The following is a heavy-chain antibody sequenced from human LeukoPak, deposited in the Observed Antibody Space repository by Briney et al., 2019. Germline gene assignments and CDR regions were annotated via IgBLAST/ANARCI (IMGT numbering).Heavy chain of an antibody. CDR1: GYTFTSYY. CDR2: INPSGGST. J-gene: IGHJ4*02. V-gene: IGHV1-46*01. Sequence: ASVKVSCKASGYTFTSYYMHWVRQAPGQGLEWTGIINPSGGSTSYAQKFQGRVTMTRDTSTSTVYMELSSLRSEDTAVYYCARDGLISLSPGGLRLILLRYWGQGTLVTVSS. CDR3: ARDGLISLSPGGLRLILLRY. D-gene: IGHD3/OR15-3a*01.